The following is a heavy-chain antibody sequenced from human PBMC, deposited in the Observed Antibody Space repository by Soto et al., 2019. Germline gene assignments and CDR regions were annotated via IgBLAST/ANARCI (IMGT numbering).Heavy chain of an antibody. CDR3: ARRRAFSNWDSGADAFDL. Sequence: QVQLQESGPGLVKPSQTLSLNCTVAGGSLSSGAYYWSWIRQHPGKGLEWIGYMYYTGRTYYNPSLESRVIISGDTSKNHFSLNLTSVTAADTAVYCCARRRAFSNWDSGADAFDLWGQGTMVTVSS. J-gene: IGHJ3*01. CDR2: MYYTGRT. CDR1: GGSLSSGAYY. D-gene: IGHD1-7*01. V-gene: IGHV4-31*03.